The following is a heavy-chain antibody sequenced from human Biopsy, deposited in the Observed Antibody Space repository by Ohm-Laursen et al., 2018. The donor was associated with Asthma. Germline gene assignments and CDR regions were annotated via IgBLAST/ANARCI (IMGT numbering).Heavy chain of an antibody. CDR2: ISKDASTQ. CDR3: VRDGTDDAFDI. D-gene: IGHD1-1*01. CDR1: GFSFSNFA. Sequence: RLSCAASGFSFSNFAIHWVRQAPGKGLEWVGVISKDASTQDYADSVKGRFTIARDNSKNTLDLQMNSLREEDTAVYYCVRDGTDDAFDIWGQGTVVSVSS. V-gene: IGHV3-30*01. J-gene: IGHJ3*02.